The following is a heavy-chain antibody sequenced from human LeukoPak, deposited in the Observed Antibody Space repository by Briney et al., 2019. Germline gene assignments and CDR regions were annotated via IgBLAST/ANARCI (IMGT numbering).Heavy chain of an antibody. V-gene: IGHV3-48*03. J-gene: IGHJ6*03. Sequence: PGGSLRLSCAASGFTFSSYEMNWVRQAPGKGLEWVSYISSSGSTIYYADSVKGRSTISRDNAKKSVYLQMNSLRAEDTAVYYCARAYSERYGLGYYYMDVWGKGTTVTISS. CDR2: ISSSGSTI. D-gene: IGHD1-26*01. CDR1: GFTFSSYE. CDR3: ARAYSERYGLGYYYMDV.